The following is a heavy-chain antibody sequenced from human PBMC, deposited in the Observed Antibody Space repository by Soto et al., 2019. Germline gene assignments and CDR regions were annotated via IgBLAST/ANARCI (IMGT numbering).Heavy chain of an antibody. CDR2: ISGSGAGT. CDR3: AKEALIVAGNNCDS. J-gene: IGHJ4*02. D-gene: IGHD5-12*01. V-gene: IGHV3-23*01. Sequence: EIELLESAGGLVQPGGSLRLSCAASGFTFTTYAMGWVRQAPGKGLEWVSSISGSGAGTFNAYSVKGRFTISRDNAKKMVYLQMNGLRADDTAVYYCAKEALIVAGNNCDSWGQGTLVTVSS. CDR1: GFTFTTYA.